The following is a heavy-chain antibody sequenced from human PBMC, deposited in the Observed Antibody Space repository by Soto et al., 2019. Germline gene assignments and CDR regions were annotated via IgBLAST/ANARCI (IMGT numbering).Heavy chain of an antibody. CDR1: GFTFSSYA. J-gene: IGHJ4*02. CDR2: ISYDGSNK. V-gene: IGHV3-30-3*01. D-gene: IGHD5-18*01. CDR3: ARPQGGYSYGYYFDY. Sequence: GGSLRLSCAASGFTFSSYAMHWVRQAPGKGLEWVAVISYDGSNKYYADSVKGRFTISRDNSKNTRYLQMNSLRAEDTAVYYCARPQGGYSYGYYFDYWGQGTLVTVSS.